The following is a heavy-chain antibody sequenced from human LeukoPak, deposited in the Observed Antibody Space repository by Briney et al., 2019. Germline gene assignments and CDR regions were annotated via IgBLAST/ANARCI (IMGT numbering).Heavy chain of an antibody. CDR3: AKDYATFEAFDI. Sequence: PGGSLRLSCTASGFTFSSYGMHWVRQAPGKGLEWVAFIRYDGSNKYYADSLKGRFTISRDNSKNTLYLQMNSLRAEDTAVYYCAKDYATFEAFDIWGQGTMVTVSS. CDR2: IRYDGSNK. CDR1: GFTFSSYG. J-gene: IGHJ3*02. D-gene: IGHD1-26*01. V-gene: IGHV3-30*02.